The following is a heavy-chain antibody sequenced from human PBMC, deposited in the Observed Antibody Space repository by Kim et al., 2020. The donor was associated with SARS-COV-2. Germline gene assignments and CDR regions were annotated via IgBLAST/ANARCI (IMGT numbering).Heavy chain of an antibody. Sequence: GGTTDYAAPVKGRFTISRDDSKTALYVKMNSLKTEETAVYYCTTVGYSGPWGQGTLVTVSS. J-gene: IGHJ5*02. D-gene: IGHD5-12*01. CDR2: GGTT. V-gene: IGHV3-15*01. CDR3: TTVGYSGP.